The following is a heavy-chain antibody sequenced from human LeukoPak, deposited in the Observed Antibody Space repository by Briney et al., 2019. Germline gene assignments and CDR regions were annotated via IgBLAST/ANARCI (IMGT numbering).Heavy chain of an antibody. CDR2: ISWNSDTI. D-gene: IGHD1-26*01. CDR1: GFSFDDYA. CDR3: AKDISGTYLAALDY. V-gene: IGHV3-9*01. Sequence: GRSLRLSCAASGFSFDDYAMHWVRQAPGKGLEWVSGISWNSDTIGYVDSVKGRFTISRDNAKNSLYLQMNSLRAEDTALYYCAKDISGTYLAALDYWGQGTLVTASS. J-gene: IGHJ4*02.